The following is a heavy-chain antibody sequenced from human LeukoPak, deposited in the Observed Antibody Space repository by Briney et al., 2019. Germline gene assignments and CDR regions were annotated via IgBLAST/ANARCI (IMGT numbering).Heavy chain of an antibody. CDR3: ARETPGAGHFDY. Sequence: SETLSLTCAVYGGSFSGYYWIWIRQPPGKGLEWIGEINHSGSTNYNPSLKSRVTISVDTSTKQFSLKLSSVTAADTAVYYCARETPGAGHFDYWGQGSLVTVSS. CDR1: GGSFSGYY. CDR2: INHSGST. J-gene: IGHJ4*02. D-gene: IGHD7-27*01. V-gene: IGHV4-34*01.